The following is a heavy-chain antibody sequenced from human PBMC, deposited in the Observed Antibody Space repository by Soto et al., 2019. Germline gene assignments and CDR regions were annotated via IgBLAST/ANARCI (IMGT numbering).Heavy chain of an antibody. J-gene: IGHJ4*02. V-gene: IGHV4-39*02. CDR2: IYSSGST. D-gene: IGHD1-1*01. CDR1: GVSISSTTDY. Sequence: SETLSLTCTVSGVSISSTTDYLGWVRQPPGKGLEWIGSIYSSGSTYYNPPLKSRVTISADTSKNQFSLKLSSVTAADTAVYYCARDTGTHHFDYWGQGTPVTVSS. CDR3: ARDTGTHHFDY.